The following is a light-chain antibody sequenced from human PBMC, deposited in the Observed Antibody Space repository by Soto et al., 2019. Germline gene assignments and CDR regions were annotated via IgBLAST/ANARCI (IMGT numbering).Light chain of an antibody. Sequence: QSALTQPPSVSGAPGQRVTISCTGSSSNIGAGYDVHWYQQLPRTAPKLLISGNSNRPSGVPDRFSGSRSGTSASLAITGLQAEDEADYYCQSYDSSNHWVFGGGTKLTVL. CDR2: GNS. V-gene: IGLV1-40*01. CDR3: QSYDSSNHWV. J-gene: IGLJ3*02. CDR1: SSNIGAGYD.